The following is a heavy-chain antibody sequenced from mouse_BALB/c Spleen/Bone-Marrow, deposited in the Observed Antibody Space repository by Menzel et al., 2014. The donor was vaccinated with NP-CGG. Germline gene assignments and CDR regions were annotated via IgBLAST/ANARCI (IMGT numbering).Heavy chain of an antibody. CDR3: AIHEGYFDY. CDR1: GYTFTSYV. Sequence: VQLQQPGPELVKPGASVKMSCKASGYTFTSYVMHWVKQKHGQGLEWIGYFNPYNDGPKYNEKFKGKATLTSDKSSSTAYMELSRLTSEDSAVYYCAIHEGYFDYWGQGTTLTVSS. CDR2: FNPYNDGP. V-gene: IGHV1-14*01. J-gene: IGHJ2*01.